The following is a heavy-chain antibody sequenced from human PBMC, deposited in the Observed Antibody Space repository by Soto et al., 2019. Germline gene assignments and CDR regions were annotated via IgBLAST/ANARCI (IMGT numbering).Heavy chain of an antibody. J-gene: IGHJ6*03. Sequence: SVKVSCKTSGGTFSTYAIYWVRQAPGQGLEWMGAIIPLFGTADYAQKFQGRVTITADDSTSTAYMELSSLRSEDTAVYYCARAARLSGGYDFWSGTQRLYYYMDVWGKGTTVTVSS. CDR3: ARAARLSGGYDFWSGTQRLYYYMDV. D-gene: IGHD3-3*01. CDR1: GGTFSTYA. V-gene: IGHV1-69*13. CDR2: IIPLFGTA.